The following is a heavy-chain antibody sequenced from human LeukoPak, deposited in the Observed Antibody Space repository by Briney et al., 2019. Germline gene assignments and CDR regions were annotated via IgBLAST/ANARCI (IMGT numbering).Heavy chain of an antibody. D-gene: IGHD5-24*01. CDR2: INPSRGST. CDR3: ARDGGDGYKANWFDT. CDR1: GYTFTSYY. V-gene: IGHV1-46*01. Sequence: SVKVSCKASGYTFTSYYMHWVRQAPGQGLEWMGIINPSRGSTSQAQTFQGRVTMTRDMSTSTVSMELSSLRSEDTAVYYCARDGGDGYKANWFDTWGQGTLVTVSS. J-gene: IGHJ5*02.